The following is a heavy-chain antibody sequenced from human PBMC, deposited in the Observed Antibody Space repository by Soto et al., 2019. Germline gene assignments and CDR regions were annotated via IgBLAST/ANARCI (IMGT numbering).Heavy chain of an antibody. V-gene: IGHV1-18*04. CDR3: VTRSIRWYDD. Sequence: ASVKVSCKASGYGLTGYYMHWVRQAAGHGLEGVGWLSPYHGNTNYEQQLQGRVTMTKDNAPRTDYMEPESLRSDDTAVYYCVTRSIRWYDDSGQGTMVTVSS. D-gene: IGHD6-19*01. CDR2: LSPYHGNT. J-gene: IGHJ4*02. CDR1: GYGLTGYY.